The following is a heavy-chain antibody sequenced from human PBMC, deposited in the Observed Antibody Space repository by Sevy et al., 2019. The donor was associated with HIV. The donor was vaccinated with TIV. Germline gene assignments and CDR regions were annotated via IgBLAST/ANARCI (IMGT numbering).Heavy chain of an antibody. D-gene: IGHD3-10*01. CDR1: GFTFSTYS. J-gene: IGHJ5*01. CDR2: ISASGTNI. CDR3: SRLLALGWFDS. V-gene: IGHV3-21*01. Sequence: GGSLRLSCAASGFTFSTYSMNWVRQAPGKGLEWVSSISASGTNIYYADSVKGRFTISRDNTNNSLYLQMNSLRAEDTAVYYCSRLLALGWFDSWGQGILVTVSS.